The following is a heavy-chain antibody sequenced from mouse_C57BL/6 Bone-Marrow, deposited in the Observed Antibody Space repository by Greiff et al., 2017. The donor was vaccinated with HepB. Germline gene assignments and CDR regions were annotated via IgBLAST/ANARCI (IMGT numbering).Heavy chain of an antibody. J-gene: IGHJ4*01. V-gene: IGHV7-3*01. CDR2: IRNKANGYTT. D-gene: IGHD2-2*01. CDR1: GFTFTDYY. Sequence: EVQLQESGGGLVQPGGSLSLSCAASGFTFTDYYMSWVRQPPGKALEWLGFIRNKANGYTTEYSASVKGRFTISRDNSQSILYLQMNALRAEDSATYYCANGYDDAMDYWGQGTSVTVSS. CDR3: ANGYDDAMDY.